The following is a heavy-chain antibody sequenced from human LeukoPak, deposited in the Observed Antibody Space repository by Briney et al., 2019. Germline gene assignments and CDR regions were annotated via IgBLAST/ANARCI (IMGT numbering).Heavy chain of an antibody. V-gene: IGHV3-74*01. Sequence: GGSLRLSCTASGFTFSSYWMHWVRQVPGKGLVWVSRIYSDGSVRTYADSVEGRFTISRDNAKNPVYLQMNSLRAEDTAVYYCTRAGMVTGLDYWGRGTLVTVSS. CDR1: GFTFSSYW. CDR3: TRAGMVTGLDY. J-gene: IGHJ4*02. CDR2: IYSDGSVR. D-gene: IGHD2-21*02.